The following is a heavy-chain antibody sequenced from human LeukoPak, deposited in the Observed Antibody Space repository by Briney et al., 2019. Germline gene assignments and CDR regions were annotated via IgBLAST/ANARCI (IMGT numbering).Heavy chain of an antibody. D-gene: IGHD5-24*01. CDR2: ISYDGSNK. V-gene: IGHV3-30*03. CDR1: GFTFSSYG. Sequence: GGSLRISCAASGFTFSSYGMHWVRQAPGKGLEWVAVISYDGSNKYYADSVKGRFTISRDNSKNTLYLQMNSLRAEDTAVYYCARKEMAPNWGQGTLVTVSS. CDR3: ARKEMAPN. J-gene: IGHJ4*02.